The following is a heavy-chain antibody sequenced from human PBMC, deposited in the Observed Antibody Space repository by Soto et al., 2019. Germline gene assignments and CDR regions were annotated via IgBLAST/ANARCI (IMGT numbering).Heavy chain of an antibody. CDR2: TYTSGST. V-gene: IGHV3-53*02. CDR3: ARDPPITSDYAMDV. Sequence: EVQLVETGGDLIQSGGSLRLSCAASGFAVSTNYMMWVRQAPGKVLECISVTYTSGSTHYADSVKGRFTISRDDSSNTLYLQMNSLRAEDTAVYYCARDPPITSDYAMDVWGQGTTVIVSS. D-gene: IGHD1-20*01. J-gene: IGHJ6*02. CDR1: GFAVSTNY.